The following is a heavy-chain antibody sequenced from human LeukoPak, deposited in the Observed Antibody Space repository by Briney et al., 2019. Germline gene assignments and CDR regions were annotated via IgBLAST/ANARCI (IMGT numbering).Heavy chain of an antibody. CDR2: TNHSGST. J-gene: IGHJ6*02. Sequence: SETLSLTCAVYGGSFSGYYWSWIRQPPGKGLEWIGETNHSGSTNYNPSLKSRVTISVDTSKNQFSLKLSSVTAADTAVYYCARGGKYSYGYYYYGMDVWGQGTTVTVSS. V-gene: IGHV4-34*01. D-gene: IGHD5-18*01. CDR3: ARGGKYSYGYYYYGMDV. CDR1: GGSFSGYY.